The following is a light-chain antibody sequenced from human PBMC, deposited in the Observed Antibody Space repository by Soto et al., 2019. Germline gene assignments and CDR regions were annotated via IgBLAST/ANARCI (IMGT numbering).Light chain of an antibody. J-gene: IGKJ1*01. Sequence: IVMTQSPATLSVSPGERATLSCRAGQTIYSNVAWYQQRPGQAPRLLIYGASNRATDIPARFSGSGSGTDFTLTISNLEPEDFAVYYCQQHSHWPPWTFGQGTRVEIQ. CDR2: GAS. CDR1: QTIYSN. V-gene: IGKV3-11*01. CDR3: QQHSHWPPWT.